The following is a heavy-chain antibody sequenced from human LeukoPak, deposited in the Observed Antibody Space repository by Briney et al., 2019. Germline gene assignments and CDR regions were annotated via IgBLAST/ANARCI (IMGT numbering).Heavy chain of an antibody. V-gene: IGHV4-59*01. Sequence: PSETLSLTCTASGGSISSYYWSWIRQPPGKGLEWIGYIYYSGSTNYNPSLKSRVTISVDTSKNQFSLKLSSVTAADTAVYYCARMTINWFDPWGQGTLVTVSS. CDR2: IYYSGST. J-gene: IGHJ5*02. CDR3: ARMTINWFDP. CDR1: GGSISSYY. D-gene: IGHD4/OR15-4a*01.